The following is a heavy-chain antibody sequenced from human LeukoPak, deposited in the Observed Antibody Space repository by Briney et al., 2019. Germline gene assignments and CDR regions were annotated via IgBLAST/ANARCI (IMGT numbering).Heavy chain of an antibody. CDR3: AKVSGGGKLIVVVITLFDY. V-gene: IGHV3-23*01. Sequence: AAALRLSCPASGFTVSGYAISWVRQAPGKGLEWVSAISRSGGSTYYADSVKGRFTISRDNSKNTLYLQMNSLRAEDTAVYYCAKVSGGGKLIVVVITLFDYWGQGTLVTVSS. CDR2: ISRSGGST. J-gene: IGHJ4*02. D-gene: IGHD3-22*01. CDR1: GFTVSGYA.